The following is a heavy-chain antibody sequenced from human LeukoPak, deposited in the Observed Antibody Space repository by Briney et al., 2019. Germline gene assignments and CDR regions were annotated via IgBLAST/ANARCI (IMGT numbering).Heavy chain of an antibody. D-gene: IGHD6-6*01. CDR1: GFTFSSYE. CDR3: ARDGVFRSSAPDY. J-gene: IGHJ4*02. CDR2: ISSSGSTI. V-gene: IGHV3-48*03. Sequence: GGSLRLSCAASGFTFSSYEMNWVRQAPGKGLEWVSYISSSGSTIYYADSVKGRFTISRDNAKNSLYLQMNSLRAEDTAVYYCARDGVFRSSAPDYWGQGTLVTVSS.